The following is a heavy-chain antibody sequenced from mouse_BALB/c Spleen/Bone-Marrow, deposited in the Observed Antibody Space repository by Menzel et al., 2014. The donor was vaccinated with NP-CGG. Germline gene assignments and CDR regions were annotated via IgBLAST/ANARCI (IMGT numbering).Heavy chain of an antibody. CDR1: GYSFTGYF. CDR3: GRGGLRREGYAMDY. V-gene: IGHV1-37*01. CDR2: INPYNGDT. Sequence: VQLQQPGPGLGKAGASVKISRKASGYSFTGYFMKWVKQSHGKSLEWIGRINPYNGDTFYNQKFKGKATLTVDKSSSTAHMELLSLTSEDSAVYYCGRGGLRREGYAMDYWGQGTSVTVSS. D-gene: IGHD2-2*01. J-gene: IGHJ4*01.